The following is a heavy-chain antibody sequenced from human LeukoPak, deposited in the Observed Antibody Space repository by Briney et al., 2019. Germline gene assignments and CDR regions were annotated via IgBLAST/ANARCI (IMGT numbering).Heavy chain of an antibody. Sequence: GGSLRLSCAASGFTFNTHGMNWVRHGPGEGLEWVSGINGSGGSTYYADSVKGRFTISRDNSKNTLYLQMNSLRAEDTAVYYCAKGMSSDYDYVWGSYRYMDYYYYMDVWGKGTTVTISS. CDR1: GFTFNTHG. D-gene: IGHD3-16*02. V-gene: IGHV3-23*01. CDR3: AKGMSSDYDYVWGSYRYMDYYYYMDV. J-gene: IGHJ6*03. CDR2: INGSGGST.